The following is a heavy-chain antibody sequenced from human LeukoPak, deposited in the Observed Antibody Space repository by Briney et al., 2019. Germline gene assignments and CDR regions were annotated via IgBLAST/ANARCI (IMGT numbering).Heavy chain of an antibody. CDR1: GYTFTSYG. J-gene: IGHJ6*02. Sequence: GASVKVSCKASGYTFTSYGISWVRQAPGQGLEWMGWISAYNGNTNYAQKLQGRVTMTTDTSTSTAYMELRGLRSDDTTVYYCARGDYDILSNMDYGMDVWGQGTTVTVSS. D-gene: IGHD3-9*01. V-gene: IGHV1-18*01. CDR2: ISAYNGNT. CDR3: ARGDYDILSNMDYGMDV.